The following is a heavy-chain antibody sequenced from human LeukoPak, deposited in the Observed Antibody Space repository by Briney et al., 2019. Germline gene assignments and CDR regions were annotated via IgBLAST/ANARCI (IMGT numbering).Heavy chain of an antibody. CDR2: IRADAVTT. D-gene: IGHD5-24*01. CDR1: GFIFSHHC. CDR3: VKDDGWVQYAN. J-gene: IGHJ4*02. V-gene: IGHV3-23*01. Sequence: GGSLRLSCATSGFIFSHHCMKWVRQAPGKGLEWVSGIRADAVTTYYADSVKGRFIISRDNSKNTMYLQMNSLSAEDAAVYYCVKDDGWVQYANWGQGTLVTVSS.